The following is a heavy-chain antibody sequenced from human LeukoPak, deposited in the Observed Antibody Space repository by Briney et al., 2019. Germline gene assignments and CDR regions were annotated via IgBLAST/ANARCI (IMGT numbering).Heavy chain of an antibody. CDR1: GGSFSGYY. V-gene: IGHV4-34*01. CDR2: INHSGST. D-gene: IGHD1-26*01. J-gene: IGHJ6*02. Sequence: SETLSLTCAVYGGSFSGYYWSWLRQPPGKGLEWIGEINHSGSTNYNPSLKSRVTISVDTSKNQFSLKLSSVTAADTAVYYCARTVGATPYYYYGMDVWGQGTTVTVSS. CDR3: ARTVGATPYYYYGMDV.